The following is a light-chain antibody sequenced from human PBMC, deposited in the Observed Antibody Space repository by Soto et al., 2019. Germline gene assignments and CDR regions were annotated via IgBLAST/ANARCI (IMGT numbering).Light chain of an antibody. V-gene: IGLV1-44*01. J-gene: IGLJ1*01. CDR1: RSNIGSNS. Sequence: QSVLTQPPSVSGTPGQRVIISCPGSRSNIGSNSVNWYQQLPGTAPKLLIYINDQRPSGVPDRFSGSTSGASVSLAISGLQSEDEADYYCASWDDRLKGYVFGTGTKVTVL. CDR3: ASWDDRLKGYV. CDR2: IND.